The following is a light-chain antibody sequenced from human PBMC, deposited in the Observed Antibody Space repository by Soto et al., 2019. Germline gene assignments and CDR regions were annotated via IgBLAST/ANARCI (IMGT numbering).Light chain of an antibody. CDR1: SGHSNYA. Sequence: QPVLTQSPSASASLGVSVKLTCTLSSGHSNYAITWHQQQPEKGPRYLMKLNRDGSHTKGDGIPDRFSGSSSGAERYLTISSLQSEDEADYYCQTLDTGGIVLFGGGTKLTVL. CDR3: QTLDTGGIVL. CDR2: LNRDGSH. J-gene: IGLJ2*01. V-gene: IGLV4-69*01.